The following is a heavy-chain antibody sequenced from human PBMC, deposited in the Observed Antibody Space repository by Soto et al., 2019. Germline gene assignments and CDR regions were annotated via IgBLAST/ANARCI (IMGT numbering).Heavy chain of an antibody. CDR2: ISSSGSTI. J-gene: IGHJ6*02. Sequence: GGSLRLSCAASGFTFSDYYMSWIRQAPGKGLEWVAYISSSGSTIYYADSVKGRFTISRDNSKNSLYLQMNSLRAEDTAVYYCARDLYYYDSSGTYPPVGYYYYYGMDVWGQGTTVTVSS. CDR1: GFTFSDYY. V-gene: IGHV3-11*04. CDR3: ARDLYYYDSSGTYPPVGYYYYYGMDV. D-gene: IGHD3-22*01.